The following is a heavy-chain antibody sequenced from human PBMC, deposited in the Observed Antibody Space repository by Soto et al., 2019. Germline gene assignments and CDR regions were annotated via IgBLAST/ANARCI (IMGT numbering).Heavy chain of an antibody. CDR1: GYTFTSYG. CDR2: ISAYNGNT. J-gene: IGHJ4*02. D-gene: IGHD5-12*01. CDR3: ARVDGIVAMDS. Sequence: QVQLVQSGAEVKKPGASVKVSCKASGYTFTSYGISWVRQAPGQGLEWMGWISAYNGNTNYAQKLQGRVTMTTDTSTSTAYVGLRSRRSDDTAVYYCARVDGIVAMDSWGQGTLVTVSS. V-gene: IGHV1-18*01.